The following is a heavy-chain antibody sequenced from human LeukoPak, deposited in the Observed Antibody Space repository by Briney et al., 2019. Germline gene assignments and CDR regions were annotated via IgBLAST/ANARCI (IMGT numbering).Heavy chain of an antibody. D-gene: IGHD3-10*01. CDR1: GFTFSSYA. CDR3: ARESLRAAPTY. J-gene: IGHJ4*02. CDR2: INADGYEK. V-gene: IGHV3-7*05. Sequence: GGSLRLSCAASGFTFSSYAMSWVRQAPGKGLEWVSNINADGYEKYYVDSVKGRFTISGDNAKNSLYLQMNNLRPEDTAVYYCARESLRAAPTYWGQGTLVTVSS.